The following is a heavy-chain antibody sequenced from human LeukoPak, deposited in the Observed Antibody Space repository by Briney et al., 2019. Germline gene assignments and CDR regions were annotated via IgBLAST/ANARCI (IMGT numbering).Heavy chain of an antibody. CDR1: GGSISSTNW. D-gene: IGHD1-26*01. CDR3: SRESGAFSPYGY. CDR2: ISLSGLT. Sequence: PSETLSLTCGVSGGSISSTNWWSWVRQPPGQGLEWIGEISLSGLTNYNPSLKSRVTMSLDKSKNHLSLNLTSVTAADTAVYYCSRESGAFSPYGYWGQGTLVTVSS. J-gene: IGHJ4*02. V-gene: IGHV4-4*02.